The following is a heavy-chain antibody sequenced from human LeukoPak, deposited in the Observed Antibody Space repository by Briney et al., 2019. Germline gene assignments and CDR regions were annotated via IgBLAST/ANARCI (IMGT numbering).Heavy chain of an antibody. CDR3: ARCRRGPNWFDP. D-gene: IGHD3-16*01. Sequence: SETLSLTCTVSGGSISSSSYYWSWIRQPPGKGLEWIGYIYYSGSTNYNPSLKSRVTISVDTSKNQFSLKLSSVTAADTAVYYCARCRRGPNWFDPWGQGTLVTVSS. J-gene: IGHJ5*02. CDR1: GGSISSSSYY. V-gene: IGHV4-61*01. CDR2: IYYSGST.